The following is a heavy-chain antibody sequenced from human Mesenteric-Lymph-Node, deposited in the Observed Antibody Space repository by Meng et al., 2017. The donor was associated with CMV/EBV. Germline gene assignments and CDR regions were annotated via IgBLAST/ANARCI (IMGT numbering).Heavy chain of an antibody. CDR1: GFTFSSYG. J-gene: IGHJ4*02. Sequence: GGSLRLSCAASGFTFSSYGMNWVRQAPGKGLEWLAVIWYDGSNIYYADSVKGRFTISRDNSKNTLYLQMNSLRAEDTAVYYCARVFEGLKYCSATHCLASFDYWGRGTLVTVSS. V-gene: IGHV3-33*01. CDR2: IWYDGSNI. D-gene: IGHD2-8*02. CDR3: ARVFEGLKYCSATHCLASFDY.